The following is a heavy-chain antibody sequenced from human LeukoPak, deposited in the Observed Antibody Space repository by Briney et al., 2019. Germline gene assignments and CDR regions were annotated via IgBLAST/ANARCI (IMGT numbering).Heavy chain of an antibody. Sequence: SETLSLTCTVSGGSISSSSYYWGWIRQPPGKGLEWIGEINHSGSTNYNPSLKSRVTISVDTSKNQFSLKLSSVTAADTAVYYCARSQSRGWFDPWGQGTLVTVSS. CDR3: ARSQSRGWFDP. CDR1: GGSISSSSYY. V-gene: IGHV4-39*07. J-gene: IGHJ5*02. CDR2: INHSGST.